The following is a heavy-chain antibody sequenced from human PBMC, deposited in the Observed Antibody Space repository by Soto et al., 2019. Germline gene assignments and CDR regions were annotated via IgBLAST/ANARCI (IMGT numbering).Heavy chain of an antibody. CDR1: GFTFSNYG. D-gene: IGHD3-10*01. CDR2: TSGSGDTT. V-gene: IGHV3-23*01. Sequence: EVQLLESGGGSLQPGGSLRLSCVVSGFTFSNYGMSWVRQAPGKGLEWVSATSGSGDTTYYADSVKGRFTISRDNSKNTLYVQMNSLRADDTAVYYCAKDLGYDGSGIKIWGQGTLVTVSP. CDR3: AKDLGYDGSGIKI. J-gene: IGHJ4*02.